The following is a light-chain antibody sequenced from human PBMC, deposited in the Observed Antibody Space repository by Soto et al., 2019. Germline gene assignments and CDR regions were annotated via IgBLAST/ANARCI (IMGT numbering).Light chain of an antibody. J-gene: IGLJ1*01. CDR1: ASDVGGYNY. CDR2: AVS. V-gene: IGLV2-14*01. CDR3: CSYTSRTTYV. Sequence: QSALTQPASVSGSPGQSITISCTETASDVGGYNYVSWYQQHPGKAPKLMIHAVSNRPSGISSRFSGSKSGNTASLTISGLQSEDEADYFCCSYTSRTTYVFGTGTKVTVL.